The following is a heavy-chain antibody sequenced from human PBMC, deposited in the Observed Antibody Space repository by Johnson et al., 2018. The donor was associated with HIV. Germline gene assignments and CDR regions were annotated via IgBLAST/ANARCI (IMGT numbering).Heavy chain of an antibody. CDR3: TTAPSNWGNAFDI. J-gene: IGHJ3*02. CDR2: IKSKTDGGTT. CDR1: GFTVSSNY. Sequence: VQLVESGGGVVQPGRSLRLSCAASGFTVSSNYMSWVRQAPGKGLEWVGRIKSKTDGGTTDYAAPVKGRFTIARDDSKNTLYLQMNSLQTEDKAVYYCTTAPSNWGNAFDIWGQGTMVTVSS. V-gene: IGHV3-15*01. D-gene: IGHD7-27*01.